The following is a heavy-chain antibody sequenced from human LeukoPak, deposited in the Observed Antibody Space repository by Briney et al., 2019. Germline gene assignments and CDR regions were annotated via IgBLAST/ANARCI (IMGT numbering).Heavy chain of an antibody. Sequence: GGSLRLSCAASGFTFNNYGMHWVRQAPGKGLEWVAIISYDGSNKYYADSVKGRFTISRDNSKNTLYLQMNSLRAEDTAVYFCARDEGRVGLTMVRGVIYWGQGALVTVSS. D-gene: IGHD3-10*01. CDR1: GFTFNNYG. V-gene: IGHV3-30*03. CDR3: ARDEGRVGLTMVRGVIY. CDR2: ISYDGSNK. J-gene: IGHJ4*02.